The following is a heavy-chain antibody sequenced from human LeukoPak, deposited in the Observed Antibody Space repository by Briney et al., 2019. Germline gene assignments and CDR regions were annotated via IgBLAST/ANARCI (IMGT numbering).Heavy chain of an antibody. CDR1: GFTFSSYA. CDR3: ARDRLVGAFNDAFDI. D-gene: IGHD1-26*01. V-gene: IGHV3-48*03. J-gene: IGHJ3*02. Sequence: PGGSLRLSCAASGFTFSSYAMNWVRQAPGKGLEWVSYISHTGSANSYADSVKGRFTISRDNGKNSLFLQMNSLRAEDTAVYYCARDRLVGAFNDAFDIWGQGTMVTVSS. CDR2: ISHTGSAN.